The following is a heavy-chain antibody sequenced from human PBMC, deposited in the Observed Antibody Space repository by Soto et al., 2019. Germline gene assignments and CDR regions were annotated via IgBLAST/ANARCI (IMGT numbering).Heavy chain of an antibody. CDR3: ATSYDSLGYYSFDF. Sequence: PGVPLPLSSTASGFTFVGYGMQWVSKTPGKGLEWVAAISSDGGNKHSADSVKGRFTISRDNSKSTLYLQMNSLRTEDTAVYYCATSYDSLGYYSFDFWGQGTLVTVSS. J-gene: IGHJ4*02. CDR2: ISSDGGNK. D-gene: IGHD3-22*01. V-gene: IGHV3-30-3*01. CDR1: GFTFVGYG.